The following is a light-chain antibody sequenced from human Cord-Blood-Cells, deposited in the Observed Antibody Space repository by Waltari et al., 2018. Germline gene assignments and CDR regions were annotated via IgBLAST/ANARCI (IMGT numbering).Light chain of an antibody. V-gene: IGLV2-8*01. CDR3: SSYGGSNNVV. CDR1: SSDVGGYYY. Sequence: QSALTQPPSASGSPGQSVTISCTGASSDVGGYYYVSWYQQPPGKAPKLMIYEVSKRPSGVPERFSGSKSGNTASLTGSVLQAEDEADYYCSSYGGSNNVVFGTGTKVTVL. J-gene: IGLJ1*01. CDR2: EVS.